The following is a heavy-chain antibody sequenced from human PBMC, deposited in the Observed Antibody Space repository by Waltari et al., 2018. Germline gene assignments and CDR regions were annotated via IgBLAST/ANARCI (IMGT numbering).Heavy chain of an antibody. J-gene: IGHJ4*02. CDR3: ARDRGYYGSGDFDY. CDR2: IYYSGST. V-gene: IGHV4-31*03. CDR1: CGSISSGGYY. Sequence: QVQLQESGPGLVKPSQTLSLTCPVSCGSISSGGYYWSWIRQHPGKGLEWIGYIYYSGSTYYNPSLKSRVTISVDTSKNQFSLKLSSVTAADTAVYYCARDRGYYGSGDFDYWGQGTLVTVSS. D-gene: IGHD3-10*01.